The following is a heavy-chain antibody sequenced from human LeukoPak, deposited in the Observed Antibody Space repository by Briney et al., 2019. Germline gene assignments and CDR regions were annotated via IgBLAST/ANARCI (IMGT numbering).Heavy chain of an antibody. D-gene: IGHD6-13*01. J-gene: IGHJ5*02. V-gene: IGHV3-48*01. Sequence: GGSLRLSCAASGFTFSSYSMNWVRQAPGKGLEWVSYISSSSTIYYADSVKGRFTISRDNAKNSLYLQMNSLRGEDTAVYYCARGVYSSSRGWFDPWGQGTLVTVSS. CDR2: ISSSSTI. CDR1: GFTFSSYS. CDR3: ARGVYSSSRGWFDP.